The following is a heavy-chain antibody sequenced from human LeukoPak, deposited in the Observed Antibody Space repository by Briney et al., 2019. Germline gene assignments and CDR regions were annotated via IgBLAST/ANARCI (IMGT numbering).Heavy chain of an antibody. V-gene: IGHV1-2*02. Sequence: ASVKVSCKASGYTFTTYDINWVRQATGQGLEWMGWMNPNSGGTNYAQKFQGRVTMTRDTSISTAYMELSRLRSDDTAVYYCARGGYYYDSSGYYEQIPLDFWGQGALVTVSS. CDR2: MNPNSGGT. CDR3: ARGGYYYDSSGYYEQIPLDF. CDR1: GYTFTTYD. J-gene: IGHJ4*02. D-gene: IGHD3-22*01.